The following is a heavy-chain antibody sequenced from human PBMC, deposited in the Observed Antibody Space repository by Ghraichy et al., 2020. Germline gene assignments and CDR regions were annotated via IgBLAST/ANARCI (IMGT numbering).Heavy chain of an antibody. CDR3: ARVHITMVRGVSNWFDP. CDR1: GGSFSGYY. CDR2: INHSGST. D-gene: IGHD3-10*01. V-gene: IGHV4-34*01. J-gene: IGHJ5*02. Sequence: SETLSLTCAVYGGSFSGYYWSWIRQPPGKGLEWIGEINHSGSTNYNPSLKSRVTISVDTSKNQFSLKLSSVTAADTAVYYCARVHITMVRGVSNWFDPWGQGTLVTVSS.